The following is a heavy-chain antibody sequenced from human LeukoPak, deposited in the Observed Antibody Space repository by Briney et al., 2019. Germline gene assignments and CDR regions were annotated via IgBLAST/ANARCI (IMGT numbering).Heavy chain of an antibody. J-gene: IGHJ6*02. CDR2: INPSGGST. CDR1: GYTFTSYY. Sequence: ASVKVSCKASGYTFTSYYMHWVRQAPGQGLEWMGIINPSGGSTSYAQKFQGRVTMTRDTSTSTVYMELSSLRSEDTAVYYCARVYYYGSGRHSPHDYYYGMDVWGQGTTVTVSS. CDR3: ARVYYYGSGRHSPHDYYYGMDV. V-gene: IGHV1-46*01. D-gene: IGHD3-10*01.